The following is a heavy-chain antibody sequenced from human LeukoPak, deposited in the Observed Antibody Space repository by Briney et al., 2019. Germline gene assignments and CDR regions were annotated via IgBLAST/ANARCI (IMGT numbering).Heavy chain of an antibody. D-gene: IGHD6-19*01. Sequence: ASVNVSCKASGHTFPSYDIRWVRQAPGKGLEWMGWISAYNGNTNYAQKLQGRITMTTDTSTNTAYMELRSLRSDDTAVYYCARDLGVAVAGLGGYWGQGTLVTVSS. J-gene: IGHJ4*02. CDR1: GHTFPSYD. V-gene: IGHV1-18*04. CDR3: ARDLGVAVAGLGGY. CDR2: ISAYNGNT.